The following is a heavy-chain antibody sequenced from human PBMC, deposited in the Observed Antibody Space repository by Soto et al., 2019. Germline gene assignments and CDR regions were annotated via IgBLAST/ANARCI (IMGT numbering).Heavy chain of an antibody. CDR2: IWYDGSNK. V-gene: IGHV3-33*01. J-gene: IGHJ4*02. Sequence: PGGSLRLSCAASGFTFSSYGMHWVRQAPGKGLEWVAVIWYDGSNKYYADSVKGRFTISRDNSKNTLYLQMNSLRAEDTAVYYCARDRCGGDCYSSYFDYWGQGTLVTVSS. CDR1: GFTFSSYG. CDR3: ARDRCGGDCYSSYFDY. D-gene: IGHD2-21*02.